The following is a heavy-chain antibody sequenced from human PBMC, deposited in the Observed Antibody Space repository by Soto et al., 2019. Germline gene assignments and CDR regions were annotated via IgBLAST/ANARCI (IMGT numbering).Heavy chain of an antibody. CDR3: ARGRYYFDSSTYRPFFDS. V-gene: IGHV4-61*01. Sequence: QVQLRESGPGLVKPSETLSLTCTVSGASVSSGSYYWTWIRQPPGKGLEWIGCIDYSGSTNYNPSLKSRVIMSVDTSKNQFSLKLSSVTATDTAVYYCARGRYYFDSSTYRPFFDSWGQGTLVTVSS. D-gene: IGHD3-22*01. J-gene: IGHJ4*02. CDR2: IDYSGST. CDR1: GASVSSGSYY.